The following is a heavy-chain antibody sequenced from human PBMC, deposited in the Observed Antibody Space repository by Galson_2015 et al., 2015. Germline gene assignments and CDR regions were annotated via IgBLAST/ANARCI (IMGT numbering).Heavy chain of an antibody. Sequence: SVKVSCKASGYTFTRYGINWVRQAPGQGLEWMGWISADNGNTNYAQKVQDRVTMTTDTSTTTAYMELMRLRSDDTAVYYCARASCGCSPATNDYWGQGTLITVSS. V-gene: IGHV1-18*01. CDR1: GYTFTRYG. CDR3: ARASCGCSPATNDY. J-gene: IGHJ4*02. CDR2: ISADNGNT. D-gene: IGHD1-26*01.